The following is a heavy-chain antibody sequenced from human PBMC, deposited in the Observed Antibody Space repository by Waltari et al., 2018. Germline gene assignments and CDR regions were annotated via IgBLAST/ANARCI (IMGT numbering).Heavy chain of an antibody. CDR1: AYTFSTYG. Sequence: QVHLVQSGAEVKTPGASVKVSCKASAYTFSTYGLTWVRQAPGQGLEWLGWISAHDGNTNYAPSLQDRVTLTTDTSTYTAYMELNSLRPDDTAVYYCATAEGGNMEFDSWGHGSLVTVSS. CDR2: ISAHDGNT. V-gene: IGHV1-18*01. D-gene: IGHD6-19*01. CDR3: ATAEGGNMEFDS. J-gene: IGHJ4*01.